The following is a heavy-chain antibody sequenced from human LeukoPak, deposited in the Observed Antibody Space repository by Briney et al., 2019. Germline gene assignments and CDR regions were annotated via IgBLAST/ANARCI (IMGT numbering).Heavy chain of an antibody. Sequence: SQTLSLTCTVSGGSISSGDYYWSWIRQPPGKGLEWIGYIYYSGSTSYNPSLKSRVTISVDTSKNQFSLKLSSVTAADTAVYYCASSSSAMVREVINWFDPWGQGTLVTVSS. CDR2: IYYSGST. CDR1: GGSISSGDYY. J-gene: IGHJ5*02. V-gene: IGHV4-30-4*01. D-gene: IGHD3-10*01. CDR3: ASSSSAMVREVINWFDP.